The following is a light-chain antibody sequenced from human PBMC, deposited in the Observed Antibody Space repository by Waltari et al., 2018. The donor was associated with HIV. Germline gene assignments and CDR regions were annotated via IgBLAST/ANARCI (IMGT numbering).Light chain of an antibody. V-gene: IGLV3-1*01. J-gene: IGLJ3*02. CDR2: QDN. CDR3: QAWGSSTSGV. Sequence: SYEVTQPPSVAVSPGQTASLTCSGHEWGDKYICWYQQKPGQSPLLVIYQDNKRPSGIPERFSGSSSGHTATLTISGTLPMDEADYYCQAWGSSTSGVFGTGTKLTVL. CDR1: EWGDKY.